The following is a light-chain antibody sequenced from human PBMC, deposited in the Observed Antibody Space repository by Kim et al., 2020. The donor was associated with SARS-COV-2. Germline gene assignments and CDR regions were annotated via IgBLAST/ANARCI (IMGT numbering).Light chain of an antibody. CDR2: KDN. CDR1: TLPEKQ. J-gene: IGLJ1*01. CDR3: QSADGSGTYV. V-gene: IGLV3-25*03. Sequence: PGQKARIPCSGDTLPEKQTYWYQRKSGQAPLLVIYKDNERPSGIPGRFSGSSSGTTVTLTISGVQAEDDADYYCQSADGSGTYVFGTGTKVTVL.